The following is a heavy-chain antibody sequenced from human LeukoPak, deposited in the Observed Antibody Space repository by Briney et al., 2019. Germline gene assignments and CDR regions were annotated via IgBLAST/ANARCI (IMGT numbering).Heavy chain of an antibody. D-gene: IGHD1-1*01. CDR1: GFIFSNFA. V-gene: IGHV3-23*01. CDR2: ISGSSDRT. CDR3: AKEARMTSGGIS. J-gene: IGHJ5*02. Sequence: GGSLRLSCAASGFIFSNFAMSWVRQAPGRGLEWVSVISGSSDRTYYADSVKGRFTISRDNSENTLYLQMNSLRAEDTAVYYCAKEARMTSGGISWGQGTLVTVSS.